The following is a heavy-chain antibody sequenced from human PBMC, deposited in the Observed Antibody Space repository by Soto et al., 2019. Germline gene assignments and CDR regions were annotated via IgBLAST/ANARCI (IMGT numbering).Heavy chain of an antibody. CDR1: GGSVSSDDHY. Sequence: QVQLQESGPGLVKPSQTLSLSCTVSGGSVSSDDHYWNWIRQPPGKGLEWIGYIFYSGSAYYNPSLQSRVTISVDTSNNQFSLKLNSVTAADTAVYYCARSTYSYVFNLWGQGTLVTVSS. V-gene: IGHV4-30-4*01. CDR2: IFYSGSA. CDR3: ARSTYSYVFNL. J-gene: IGHJ5*02. D-gene: IGHD5-18*01.